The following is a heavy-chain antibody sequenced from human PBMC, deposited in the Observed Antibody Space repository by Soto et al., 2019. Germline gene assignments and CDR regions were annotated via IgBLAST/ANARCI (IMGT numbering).Heavy chain of an antibody. CDR1: GDSISSYY. V-gene: IGHV4-59*01. D-gene: IGHD2-21*02. CDR2: MYNSGST. Sequence: SETLSLTCSVSGDSISSYYWSWIRQPPGKGLEWIGYMYNSGSTIYNPSLKSRVTISVDTSKNQFYLKVNSVTAADTAVYYCARDLWGYCGTDCYPLDVWGQGTTVTVSS. CDR3: ARDLWGYCGTDCYPLDV. J-gene: IGHJ6*02.